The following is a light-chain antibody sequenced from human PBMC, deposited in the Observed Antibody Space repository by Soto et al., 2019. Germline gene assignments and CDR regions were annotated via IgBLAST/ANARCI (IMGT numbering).Light chain of an antibody. J-gene: IGKJ1*01. CDR2: AAS. Sequence: DIQMTQSPSSLSASVGDRVTITCRASQSISSYLNWYQQKPGKAPKLLIYAASSLQSGVPSRFSGRGSGTEFTLTISSLQSEDFAVYYCQQYRNWPRTFGQGTKVDIK. CDR1: QSISSY. V-gene: IGKV1-39*01. CDR3: QQYRNWPRT.